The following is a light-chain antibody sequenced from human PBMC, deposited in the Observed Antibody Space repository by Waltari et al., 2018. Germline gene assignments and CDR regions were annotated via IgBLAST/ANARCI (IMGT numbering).Light chain of an antibody. V-gene: IGLV1-47*01. CDR1: SSTIGRNY. CDR2: RNN. J-gene: IGLJ3*02. CDR3: AAWDDSLSGGV. Sequence: QSVLTQPPPASGTPGQRVTIPCSGSSSTIGRNYVYWYQHLPGTAPKLLISRNNQRPSGVPDRFSGSKSGTSASLAISGLRSEDEADYYCAAWDDSLSGGVFGGGTKLTVL.